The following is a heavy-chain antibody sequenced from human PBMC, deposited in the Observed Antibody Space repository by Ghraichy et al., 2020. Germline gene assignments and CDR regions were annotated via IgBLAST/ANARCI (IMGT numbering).Heavy chain of an antibody. CDR2: IFYTGST. D-gene: IGHD4-17*01. CDR3: ARVGDYYLDY. J-gene: IGHJ4*02. Sequence: SETLSLTCTVSGGSISSYYWSWIRQPPGKGLEWIGYIFYTGSTNYSPSLKSRVTISVDTSKKQFSLKLSSVTAADTAMHYCARVGDYYLDYWGQGILVTVSS. V-gene: IGHV4-59*01. CDR1: GGSISSYY.